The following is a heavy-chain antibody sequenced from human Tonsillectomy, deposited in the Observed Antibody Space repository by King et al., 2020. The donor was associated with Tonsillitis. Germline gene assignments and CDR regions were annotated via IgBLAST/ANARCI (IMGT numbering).Heavy chain of an antibody. D-gene: IGHD4-17*01. CDR2: INYSGST. CDR3: ARIHNSVTNAFDI. V-gene: IGHV4-59*01. Sequence: QLQESGPGLVKPSETLSLTFTVSGGSISSYYWSWIRQPPGKELEWIGDINYSGSTNYNPSLKSRVTISLDTSKNQFSLKLSSVTAADTAVYYCARIHNSVTNAFDIWGQGTMVTVSS. J-gene: IGHJ3*02. CDR1: GGSISSYY.